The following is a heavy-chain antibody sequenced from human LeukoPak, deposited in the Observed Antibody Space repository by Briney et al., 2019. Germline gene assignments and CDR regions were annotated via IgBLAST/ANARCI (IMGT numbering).Heavy chain of an antibody. CDR1: RYSISSGYY. V-gene: IGHV4-38-2*02. D-gene: IGHD6-19*01. CDR2: IHHSGNT. J-gene: IGHJ4*02. CDR3: ARDKGSGRVFDY. Sequence: SETLSLTCAVSRYSISSGYYWGWIRQPPGKGLECIGGIHHSGNTYYNPSLKSRVTISVDMSSNQFSLKLSSVTAADTALYYCARDKGSGRVFDYWGQGLLVTVSS.